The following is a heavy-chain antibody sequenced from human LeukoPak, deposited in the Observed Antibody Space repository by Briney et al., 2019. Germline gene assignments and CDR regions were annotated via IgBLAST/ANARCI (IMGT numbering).Heavy chain of an antibody. V-gene: IGHV3-30*04. D-gene: IGHD3-10*01. Sequence: GGSLRLSCAASGFTFSSYAMHWVRQAPGKGLEWVAVMSYDGSNKYYADSVKGRFTISRDNSKNTLYLQMNSLRAEDTAVYYCAREPYYYGSGSYCFDYWGQGTLVTVSS. CDR1: GFTFSSYA. CDR3: AREPYYYGSGSYCFDY. J-gene: IGHJ4*02. CDR2: MSYDGSNK.